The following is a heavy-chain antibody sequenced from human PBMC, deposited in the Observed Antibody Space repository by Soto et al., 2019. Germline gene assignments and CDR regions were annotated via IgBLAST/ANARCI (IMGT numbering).Heavy chain of an antibody. CDR2: IYSGGST. J-gene: IGHJ4*02. Sequence: PGGSLRLSCAASGFTVSSNYMSWVRQAPGKGLEWVSVIYSGGSTYYADSVKGRFTISRDNSKNTLYLQMNSLRAEDTAVYYCARVNSPDGYNFGYWGQGTLVTVSS. CDR3: ARVNSPDGYNFGY. D-gene: IGHD5-12*01. V-gene: IGHV3-53*01. CDR1: GFTVSSNY.